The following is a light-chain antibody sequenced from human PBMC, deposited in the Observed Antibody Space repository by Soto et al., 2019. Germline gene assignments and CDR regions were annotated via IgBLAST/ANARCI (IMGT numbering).Light chain of an antibody. J-gene: IGKJ5*01. CDR3: QQSSTSLIT. Sequence: IQLTQSPSSLSASVGARVTITCRASQGISSYLAWYQQKPGKAPQLLIYAASSLQSGFPSRFSGGGSGTDFTLIISSLHPEDFATYFCQQSSTSLITFGQGTRLEIK. CDR2: AAS. CDR1: QGISSY. V-gene: IGKV1-39*01.